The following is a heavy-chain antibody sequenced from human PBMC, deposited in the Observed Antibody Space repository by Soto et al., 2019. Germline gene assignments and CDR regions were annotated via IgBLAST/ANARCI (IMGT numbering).Heavy chain of an antibody. CDR1: GFSFSNVW. J-gene: IGHJ4*02. Sequence: EVQLVESGGGLVKPGGSLRLSCAASGFSFSNVWMSWVRQAPGKGLEWVGRIKSKTDGGTTDYAAPVQGRFTISRDDSKTTLYLQMTSLKTEDPAVYYCSFQESTTVTMFEYWGQGTLVTVSS. CDR3: SFQESTTVTMFEY. CDR2: IKSKTDGGTT. D-gene: IGHD4-17*01. V-gene: IGHV3-15*01.